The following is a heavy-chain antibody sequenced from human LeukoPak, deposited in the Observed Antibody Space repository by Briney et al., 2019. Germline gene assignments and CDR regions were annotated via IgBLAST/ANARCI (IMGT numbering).Heavy chain of an antibody. Sequence: GGSLRLSCAASGFTVSSNYMSWVRQAPGKGLEWVSVIYSGGSTYYADSVKGRFTISRDNSKNTLYLQMNSLRAEDTALYYCAKAYSSGWFDYFDYWGQGTLVTVSS. CDR1: GFTVSSNY. V-gene: IGHV3-53*01. CDR3: AKAYSSGWFDYFDY. D-gene: IGHD6-19*01. CDR2: IYSGGST. J-gene: IGHJ4*02.